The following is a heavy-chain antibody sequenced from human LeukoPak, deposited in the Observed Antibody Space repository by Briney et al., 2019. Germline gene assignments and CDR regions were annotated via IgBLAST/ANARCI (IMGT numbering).Heavy chain of an antibody. CDR3: AGHHPRNTVDF. Sequence: SETLSLTCTVSGGSISSSTYYWGWIRQPPGKGLEWIGSIYYTGKSQYNASLQSRVTISVDTSKNQFSLRLTSVTAADTAVYYCAGHHPRNTVDFWGQGTLVTVSS. CDR1: GGSISSSTYY. V-gene: IGHV4-39*01. D-gene: IGHD2/OR15-2a*01. CDR2: IYYTGKS. J-gene: IGHJ4*02.